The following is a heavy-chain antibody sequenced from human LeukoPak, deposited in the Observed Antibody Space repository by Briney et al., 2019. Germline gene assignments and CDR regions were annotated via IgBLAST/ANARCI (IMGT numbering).Heavy chain of an antibody. Sequence: SETLSLTCTVSGGSISSYYWSWIRQPPGKGLEWIGYIYYSGSTNYNPSLKSRVTISVDTSKNQFSLKLSSVTAADTAVYYCARAVSSGWYRGIFDYWGQGTLVTASS. D-gene: IGHD6-19*01. J-gene: IGHJ4*02. CDR3: ARAVSSGWYRGIFDY. V-gene: IGHV4-59*08. CDR1: GGSISSYY. CDR2: IYYSGST.